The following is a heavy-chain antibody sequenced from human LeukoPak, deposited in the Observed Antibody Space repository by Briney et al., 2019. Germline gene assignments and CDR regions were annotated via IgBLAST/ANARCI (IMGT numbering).Heavy chain of an antibody. CDR3: AKGRYCSSTSCYTPRDAFDI. CDR2: IKQDGSEK. D-gene: IGHD2-2*02. V-gene: IGHV3-7*01. CDR1: GFTFSSYW. Sequence: GSLRLSCAASGFTFSSYWMSWVRPAPGKGLEWVANIKQDGSEKYYVDSVKGRFTISRDNSKNTLYLQMNSLRAEDTAVYYCAKGRYCSSTSCYTPRDAFDIWGQGTMVTVSS. J-gene: IGHJ3*02.